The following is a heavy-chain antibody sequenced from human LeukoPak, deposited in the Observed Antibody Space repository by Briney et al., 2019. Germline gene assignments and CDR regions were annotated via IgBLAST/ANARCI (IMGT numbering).Heavy chain of an antibody. Sequence: PGGSLRLSCAASGFTFSSNWMHWVRQAPGKGLAWVSRISSDGSITSYVDSVKGRFTISRDNAKNTLYLQVNSLRAEDTAVYYCARGFNMITFGGQGTLVTVSS. D-gene: IGHD3-16*01. CDR2: ISSDGSIT. CDR1: GFTFSSNW. V-gene: IGHV3-74*01. CDR3: ARGFNMITF. J-gene: IGHJ4*02.